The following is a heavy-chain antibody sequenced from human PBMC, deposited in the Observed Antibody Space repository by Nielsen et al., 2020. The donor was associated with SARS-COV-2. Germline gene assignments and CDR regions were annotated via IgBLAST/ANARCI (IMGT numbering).Heavy chain of an antibody. V-gene: IGHV1-69*01. Sequence: WVRQAPGQGLEWMGGIIPIFGTANYAQKFQGRVTITADESTSTAYMELSSLRSEDTAVYYCARHNSPTIFGVVIETSGMDVWGQGTTVTVSS. J-gene: IGHJ6*02. CDR2: IIPIFGTA. D-gene: IGHD3-3*01. CDR3: ARHNSPTIFGVVIETSGMDV.